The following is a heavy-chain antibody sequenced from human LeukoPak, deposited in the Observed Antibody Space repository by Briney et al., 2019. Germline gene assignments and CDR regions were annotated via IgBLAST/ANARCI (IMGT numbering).Heavy chain of an antibody. CDR1: GVTFSNYA. V-gene: IGHV3-23*01. D-gene: IGHD4-17*01. CDR3: AKFRGIPTTVTPD. J-gene: IGHJ1*01. Sequence: PGGSLRLSCAASGVTFSNYAMGWVRQPPGKGLEWVSTSSGSGDDTYYADSVKGRFTISRDNSKNTLYLQMSGLRAEDTAVYYCAKFRGIPTTVTPDWGQGTLVTVSS. CDR2: SSGSGDDT.